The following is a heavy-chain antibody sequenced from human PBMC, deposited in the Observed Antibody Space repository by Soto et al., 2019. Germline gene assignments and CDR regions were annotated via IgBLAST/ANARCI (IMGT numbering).Heavy chain of an antibody. CDR3: ARDSSGYECDY. CDR1: GGSISSGGYY. CDR2: IYYSGST. V-gene: IGHV4-31*01. J-gene: IGHJ4*02. D-gene: IGHD3-22*01. Sequence: QVHLQEPGPGLVKPSQTLSLTCTVSGGSISSGGYYWSCIRQNPVKGLEGIGYIYYSGSTYYNPSLKSQVTISVDTSKNRLSVKLSSVTAADTAVYYCARDSSGYECDYWGQGTLVTVSS.